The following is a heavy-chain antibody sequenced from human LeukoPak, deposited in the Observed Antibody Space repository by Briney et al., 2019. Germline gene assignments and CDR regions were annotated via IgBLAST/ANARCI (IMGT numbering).Heavy chain of an antibody. CDR2: TIPIFGTA. Sequence: SVKVSCKASGGTFSSYAISWVRQAPGQGLEWMGGTIPIFGTANYPQKLQGRVTITAAESTSTTYMKLSSLKSDDTAVYYWARDYKSDYYDSSGYYYHLVDCGYWGQGTLVTVSS. D-gene: IGHD3-22*01. CDR1: GGTFSSYA. V-gene: IGHV1-69*13. CDR3: ARDYKSDYYDSSGYYYHLVDCGY. J-gene: IGHJ4*02.